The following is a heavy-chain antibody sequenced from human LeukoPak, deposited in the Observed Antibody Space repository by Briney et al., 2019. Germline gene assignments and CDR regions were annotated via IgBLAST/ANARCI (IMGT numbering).Heavy chain of an antibody. CDR2: IYYTGSI. J-gene: IGHJ4*02. V-gene: IGHV4-59*01. CDR3: ARGPKSIGWPRFAS. CDR1: GGSISTYY. D-gene: IGHD6-19*01. Sequence: SETLSLTCTVSGGSISTYYWSWIRQPPGKGLEWIGYIYYTGSINYNPSLKSRVTISVDTSKNQFSLKLTSVTAADTAVYYCARGPKSIGWPRFASWGRGTRFIVSS.